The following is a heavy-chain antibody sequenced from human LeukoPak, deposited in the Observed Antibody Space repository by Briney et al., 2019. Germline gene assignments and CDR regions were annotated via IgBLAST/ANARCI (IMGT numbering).Heavy chain of an antibody. V-gene: IGHV1-46*01. CDR1: GYTFTSYY. J-gene: IGHJ5*02. Sequence: ASVKVSCKASGYTFTSYYMHWVRQAPGQGLEWMGIINPSGGSTSYAQKFQGRVTMTRDMSTSTVYMELCSLRSEDTAVYYCARDRGYCSGGSCRNWFDPWGQGTLVTVSS. CDR2: INPSGGST. CDR3: ARDRGYCSGGSCRNWFDP. D-gene: IGHD2-15*01.